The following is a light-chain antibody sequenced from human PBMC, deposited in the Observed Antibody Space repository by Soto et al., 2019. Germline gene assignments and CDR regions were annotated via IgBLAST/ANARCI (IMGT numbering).Light chain of an antibody. CDR1: QSVSSN. CDR2: GAS. Sequence: EIAMTQSPAILSASPGERATLSCGASQSVSSNLAWYQQKPGQAPSLLIYGASTRATGTPARFSGSGSGTEFPRTISSLQSEAFAVYYCQQYNNWPRTFGQGTKVEIK. CDR3: QQYNNWPRT. J-gene: IGKJ1*01. V-gene: IGKV3-15*01.